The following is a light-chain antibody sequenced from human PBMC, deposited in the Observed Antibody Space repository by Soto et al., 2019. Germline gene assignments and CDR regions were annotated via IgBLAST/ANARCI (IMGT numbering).Light chain of an antibody. J-gene: IGLJ3*02. CDR2: GNS. Sequence: QSVLTQPPSVSGAPGQRVTISCTGSSSNIGAGYDVHWYQQLPGTAPKLLIYGNSNRPSGVPDRFSGSKSGTSASLAITGLQAEDEADYYCCSYAGRSSLMFGGGTKVTVL. CDR1: SSNIGAGYD. CDR3: CSYAGRSSLM. V-gene: IGLV1-40*01.